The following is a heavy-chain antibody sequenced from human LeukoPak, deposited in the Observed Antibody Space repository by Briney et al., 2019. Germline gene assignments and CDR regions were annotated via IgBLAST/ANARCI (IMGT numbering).Heavy chain of an antibody. V-gene: IGHV3-23*01. J-gene: IGHJ4*02. CDR2: ITGSGAST. CDR1: GFTFSNYA. CDR3: ARDLGYCTNGVCHTRFDY. D-gene: IGHD2-8*01. Sequence: GGSLRLSCAASGFTFSNYAMSWVRQAPGKGLEWVSGITGSGASTYYADSVKGRFTISRDNSKNTLYLQMNSLRAEDTALYYCARDLGYCTNGVCHTRFDYWGQGTLVAVSS.